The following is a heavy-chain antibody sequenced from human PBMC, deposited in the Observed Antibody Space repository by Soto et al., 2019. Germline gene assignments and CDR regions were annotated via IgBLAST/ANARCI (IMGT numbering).Heavy chain of an antibody. CDR2: IDWDDDK. CDR1: GFSPSTSGMC. V-gene: IGHV2-70*01. J-gene: IGHJ6*02. CDR3: ARSIVVVVAATPTNYGMDV. D-gene: IGHD2-15*01. Sequence: SGPTLVNPTQTLTLTCTFSGFSPSTSGMCVSWIRQPPGKALEWLALIDWDDDKYYSTSLKTRLTISKDTSKNQVVLTMTNMDPVDTATYYCARSIVVVVAATPTNYGMDVWGQGTTVTVSS.